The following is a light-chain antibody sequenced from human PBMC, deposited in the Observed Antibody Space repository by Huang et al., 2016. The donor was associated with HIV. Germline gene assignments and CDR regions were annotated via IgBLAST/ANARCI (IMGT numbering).Light chain of an antibody. J-gene: IGKJ1*01. CDR1: QGIRND. CDR3: LQSYNHPRT. V-gene: IGKV1-6*01. Sequence: AIQMTQSPSSLSASVGDRVTITCRASQGIRNDLGWFQQKPGKAPKLLIYAASNLQTGVPSRFNASGSDTDFTLTISSMQTEDFATYYCLQSYNHPRTFGQGTRVEV. CDR2: AAS.